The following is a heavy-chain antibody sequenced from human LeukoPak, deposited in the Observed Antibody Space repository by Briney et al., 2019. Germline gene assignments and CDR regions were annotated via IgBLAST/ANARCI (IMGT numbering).Heavy chain of an antibody. D-gene: IGHD6-19*01. Sequence: ASVKVSCKASGYTFTGSYIHWVRQAPGQGLEWMGWINPDSGVTKYAQNFQGRGTMTRDTSISTASMEMRSLKSDDTAVYYCARDFGSSSAWYEFDYWGQGTLVTVSS. CDR1: GYTFTGSY. V-gene: IGHV1-2*02. CDR3: ARDFGSSSAWYEFDY. J-gene: IGHJ4*02. CDR2: INPDSGVT.